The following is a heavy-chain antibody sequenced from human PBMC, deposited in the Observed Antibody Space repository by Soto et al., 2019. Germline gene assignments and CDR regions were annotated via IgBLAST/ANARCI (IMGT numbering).Heavy chain of an antibody. J-gene: IGHJ4*02. CDR3: ARDSVDTAMVYYFDY. CDR2: ISAYNGNT. D-gene: IGHD5-18*01. Sequence: ASVKVSCKASGYTFTSYGISWVRQAPGRGLEWMGWISAYNGNTNYAQKLQGRVTMTTDTSTSTAYMELRSLRSDDTAVYYCARDSVDTAMVYYFDYWGQGTLVTVSS. V-gene: IGHV1-18*01. CDR1: GYTFTSYG.